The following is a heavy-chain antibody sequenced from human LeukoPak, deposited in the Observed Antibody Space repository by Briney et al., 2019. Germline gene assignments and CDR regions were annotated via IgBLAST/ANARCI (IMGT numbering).Heavy chain of an antibody. Sequence: SETLSLTCTVSGGSISSYYWSWIRQPPGKGLEWIGYIYYSGSTNYNPSLKSRVTISVDTSKNQFSLKLSSVTAADTAVYYCARAYGGAKYYFDYWGQGTLVTVSS. CDR2: IYYSGST. CDR3: ARAYGGAKYYFDY. V-gene: IGHV4-59*01. J-gene: IGHJ4*02. CDR1: GGSISSYY. D-gene: IGHD4-23*01.